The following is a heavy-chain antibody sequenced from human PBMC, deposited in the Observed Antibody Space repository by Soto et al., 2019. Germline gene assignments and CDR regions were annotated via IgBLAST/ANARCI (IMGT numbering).Heavy chain of an antibody. CDR3: ISHSPEDMIRT. D-gene: IGHD2-15*01. CDR1: GFTFSGSS. V-gene: IGHV3-73*01. Sequence: GGSLRLSCSASGFTFSGSSVHWVRQASGKGLEWVGRIRNKANSYATAYAASVRGRFTISRDDSKNTAFLQMNSLNTEDTAVYYCISHSPEDMIRTWGQGTLVTVSS. J-gene: IGHJ4*02. CDR2: IRNKANSYAT.